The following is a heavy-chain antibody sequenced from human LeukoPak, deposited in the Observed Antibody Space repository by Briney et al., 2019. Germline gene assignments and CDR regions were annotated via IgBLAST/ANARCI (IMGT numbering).Heavy chain of an antibody. J-gene: IGHJ6*02. D-gene: IGHD2-15*01. CDR2: IKEDGSER. CDR1: GFTFSTYW. Sequence: PGGSLRLSCAASGFTFSTYWMTWVRQAPGKGLEWVANIKEDGSERYYVDSVKGRFTISRDNTKNTLYLQMNSLRAEDTSVYYCTRGSRCSGGGCRNLHYYGLDVWGQGTTVTVSS. CDR3: TRGSRCSGGGCRNLHYYGLDV. V-gene: IGHV3-7*01.